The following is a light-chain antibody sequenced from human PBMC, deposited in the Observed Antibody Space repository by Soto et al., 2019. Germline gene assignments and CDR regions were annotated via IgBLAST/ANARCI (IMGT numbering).Light chain of an antibody. CDR3: QQYDSRSLT. V-gene: IGKV1-5*01. Sequence: DIQLTQSPSTLSASVGDRVTITCRASQSVGTWLAWYQQKPGKAPKLLMYDASSLERGVPSTFGGSGSGTEFTLTISSLQPDDFATYYCQQYDSRSLTFGGGTKVEI. CDR1: QSVGTW. J-gene: IGKJ4*01. CDR2: DAS.